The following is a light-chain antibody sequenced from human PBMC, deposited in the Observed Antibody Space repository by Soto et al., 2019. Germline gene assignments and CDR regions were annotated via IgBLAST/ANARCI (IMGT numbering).Light chain of an antibody. J-gene: IGKJ3*01. CDR2: DAS. V-gene: IGKV3-11*01. CDR1: HSVSTS. Sequence: EIVLTQSPATLSLSPGERATLSCRASHSVSTSLAWYQQKPGQAPRLLIYDASNRATGIPARFSGSGSGTDFTLTIGSLEPEDFGVYYCQQRSTWPPFTFGPGTKWIS. CDR3: QQRSTWPPFT.